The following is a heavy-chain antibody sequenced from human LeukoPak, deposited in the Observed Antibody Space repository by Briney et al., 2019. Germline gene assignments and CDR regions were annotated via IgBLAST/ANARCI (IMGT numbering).Heavy chain of an antibody. CDR2: IRYDGTNT. CDR3: ARDPYSGSYGNYYYYFVDV. CDR1: GFTFNTFG. Sequence: GGSLRLSCAASGFTFNTFGMHWVRQAPGKGLEWVAFIRYDGTNTYYADSVKGRFTISRDNSNNTLFLQMNTLRAEDTAVYYCARDPYSGSYGNYYYYFVDVWGKGTTVTISS. J-gene: IGHJ6*03. V-gene: IGHV3-30*02. D-gene: IGHD1-26*01.